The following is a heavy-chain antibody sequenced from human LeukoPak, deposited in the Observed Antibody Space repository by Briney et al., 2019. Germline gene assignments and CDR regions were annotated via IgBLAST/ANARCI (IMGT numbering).Heavy chain of an antibody. Sequence: ASVTVSCKASGYTFTGYYMHWVRQAPGQGLEWMGWINPNSGGTNYAQKFQGRVTMTRDTSISTAYMELSRLRSDDTAVYYCARMRTFGDYVSYWGQGTLVTVSS. CDR2: INPNSGGT. V-gene: IGHV1-2*02. D-gene: IGHD2-15*01. CDR1: GYTFTGYY. CDR3: ARMRTFGDYVSY. J-gene: IGHJ4*02.